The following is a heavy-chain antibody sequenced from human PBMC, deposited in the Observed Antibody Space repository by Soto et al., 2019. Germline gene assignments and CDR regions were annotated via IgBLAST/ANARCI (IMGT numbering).Heavy chain of an antibody. CDR1: GYTFTSYY. V-gene: IGHV1-46*01. CDR3: ARDGYDFWSGSHWFDP. Sequence: ASVKVSCKASGYTFTSYYMHWVRQAPGQGLEWMGIINPSGGSTSYAQRFQGRVTMTRDTSTSTVYMELSSLRSEDTAVYYCARDGYDFWSGSHWFDPWGQGTLVTVSS. D-gene: IGHD3-3*01. J-gene: IGHJ5*02. CDR2: INPSGGST.